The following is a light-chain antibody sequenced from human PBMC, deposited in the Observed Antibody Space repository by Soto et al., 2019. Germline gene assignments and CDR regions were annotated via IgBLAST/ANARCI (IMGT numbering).Light chain of an antibody. CDR1: SSNIGTDD. CDR2: KNN. V-gene: IGLV1-47*03. Sequence: QSVLTQPPSASGTPGQRVTISCSGSSSNIGTDDVFWYLQFPGTAPKLLIYKNNQRPSGVSDRFSGSKSGTSASLAISGLWSEDEADYYCAAWDATLSGYVFGTGTKVTVL. CDR3: AAWDATLSGYV. J-gene: IGLJ1*01.